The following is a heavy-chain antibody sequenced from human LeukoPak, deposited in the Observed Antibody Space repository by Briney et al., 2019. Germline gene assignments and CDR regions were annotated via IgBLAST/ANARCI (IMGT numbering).Heavy chain of an antibody. CDR3: ARSTVTTFYYYYGMDV. V-gene: IGHV3-23*01. CDR2: ISGGGGST. CDR1: GFTFSSYA. J-gene: IGHJ6*02. D-gene: IGHD4-17*01. Sequence: PGGSLRLSCAASGFTFSSYAMSWVRQAPGKGLEWVSAISGGGGSTYYADSVKGRFTISRDNSKNTLYLQMNSLRAEDTAVYYCARSTVTTFYYYYGMDVWGQGTTVTVSS.